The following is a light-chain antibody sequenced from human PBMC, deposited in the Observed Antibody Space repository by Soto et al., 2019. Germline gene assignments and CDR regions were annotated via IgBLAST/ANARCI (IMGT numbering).Light chain of an antibody. CDR1: QSISSW. Sequence: DIQMTQSPSTLSASVGDRVTITCRASQSISSWLAWYQQKPGKAPKLLIYDASSLESGVPSRFSGSGSGTDFTLTISSLQPDDFAPYYCQQSNSYQITFGQGTRLEIK. CDR2: DAS. CDR3: QQSNSYQIT. J-gene: IGKJ5*01. V-gene: IGKV1-5*01.